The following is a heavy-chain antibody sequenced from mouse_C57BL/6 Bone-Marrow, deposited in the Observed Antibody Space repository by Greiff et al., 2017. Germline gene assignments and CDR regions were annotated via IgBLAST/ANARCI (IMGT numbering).Heavy chain of an antibody. CDR1: GYTFTSYW. Sequence: QVQLQQPGAELVKPGASVKLSCKASGYTFTSYWMQWVKQRPGQGLEWIGEIDPSDSYTNYNQKFKGKATLTVDTCSSTAYMQLSSLTSEDSAVYYCARPDYDVAWFAYWGQGTLVTVSA. J-gene: IGHJ3*01. V-gene: IGHV1-50*01. CDR2: IDPSDSYT. D-gene: IGHD2-4*01. CDR3: ARPDYDVAWFAY.